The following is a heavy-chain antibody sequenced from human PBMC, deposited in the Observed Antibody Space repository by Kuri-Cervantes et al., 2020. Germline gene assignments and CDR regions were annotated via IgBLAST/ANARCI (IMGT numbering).Heavy chain of an antibody. J-gene: IGHJ6*02. CDR1: GFTFSSYG. D-gene: IGHD5-24*01. CDR2: IWYDGSNK. Sequence: GESLKISCAASGFTFSSYGMHWVRQAPGKGLEWVAVIWYDGSNKYYADSVKGRFTISRDNSKNTLYLRMNSLRAEDTAVYYCAKVQRGGYNWGGNFYYYYGMDVWGQGTTVTVSS. V-gene: IGHV3-30*02. CDR3: AKVQRGGYNWGGNFYYYYGMDV.